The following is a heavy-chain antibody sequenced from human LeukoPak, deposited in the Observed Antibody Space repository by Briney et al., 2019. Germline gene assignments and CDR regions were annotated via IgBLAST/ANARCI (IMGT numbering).Heavy chain of an antibody. CDR1: GITFSSYA. J-gene: IGHJ3*02. CDR3: ASAILTGYYAFDI. Sequence: PGGSLRLSCAASGITFSSYAMYWVRQSPGKGLEWVSTISGHGGSTYYADSVKGRFTVSRDNSKNTLYLQMNSLRAEDTAVYYCASAILTGYYAFDIWGQGTMVTVSS. CDR2: ISGHGGST. V-gene: IGHV3-23*01. D-gene: IGHD3-9*01.